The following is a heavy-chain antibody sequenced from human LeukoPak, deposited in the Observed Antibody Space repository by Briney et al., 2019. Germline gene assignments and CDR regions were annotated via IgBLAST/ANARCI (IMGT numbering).Heavy chain of an antibody. CDR3: ARDLFTYYYDSSGFKYTDY. V-gene: IGHV1-2*02. Sequence: ASVKVSCKASRYTFTGYYMHWLRQAPGQGLEWMGWINPNSGGTNYAQKFQGRVTMTRDTSISTAYMELSRLRSDDTAVYYCARDLFTYYYDSSGFKYTDYWGQGTLVTVSS. CDR1: RYTFTGYY. D-gene: IGHD3-22*01. CDR2: INPNSGGT. J-gene: IGHJ4*02.